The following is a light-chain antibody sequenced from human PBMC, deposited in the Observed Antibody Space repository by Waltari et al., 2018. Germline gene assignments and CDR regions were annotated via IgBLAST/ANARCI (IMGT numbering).Light chain of an antibody. V-gene: IGLV2-14*03. J-gene: IGLJ2*01. CDR3: SAYTGGSTLVV. CDR1: SSDVGVHNY. Sequence: QSALTQPASVSGSPGQSITISCTGTSSDVGVHNYVSWYQQHPGKAPKLMIYAVNKRPSGVSDRFSGSKSGDTASLTISGLQAEDEADYYCSAYTGGSTLVVFGGGTKVIVL. CDR2: AVN.